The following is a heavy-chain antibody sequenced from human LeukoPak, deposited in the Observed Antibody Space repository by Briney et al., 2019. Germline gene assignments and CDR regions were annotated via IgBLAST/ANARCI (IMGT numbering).Heavy chain of an antibody. J-gene: IGHJ4*02. CDR2: VSGRDTST. V-gene: IGHV3-23*01. CDR1: GFTFSNYA. Sequence: GASLRLSCAASGFTFSNYAMSWVRQAPGKGLEWVSAVSGRDTSTYYTDSVKGRYTISRDNSKNTLYLQMNSLSAEDTAIYYCAKWGDYDVLTGYYDSDYWGQGTLVTVSS. CDR3: AKWGDYDVLTGYYDSDY. D-gene: IGHD3-9*01.